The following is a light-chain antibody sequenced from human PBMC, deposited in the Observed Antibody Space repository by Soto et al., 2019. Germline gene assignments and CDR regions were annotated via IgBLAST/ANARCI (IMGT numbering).Light chain of an antibody. CDR3: ASWDDSLNGVV. Sequence: QSVLTQPPSVSGAPGQRVTISCTGNSSNIGAGYDVHWYQQLPGKAPKLLIFGNSHRPSGVPDRFSGSKSATSASLAISGLQSEDEADYYCASWDDSLNGVVFGGGTQLTVL. CDR2: GNS. J-gene: IGLJ3*02. CDR1: SSNIGAGYD. V-gene: IGLV1-40*01.